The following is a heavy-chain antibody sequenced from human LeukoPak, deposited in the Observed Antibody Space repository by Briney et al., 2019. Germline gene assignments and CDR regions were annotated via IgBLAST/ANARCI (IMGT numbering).Heavy chain of an antibody. CDR3: ARSFLWLGELLEY. J-gene: IGHJ4*02. D-gene: IGHD3-10*01. CDR2: IYYSGST. CDR1: GGSISSGDYY. V-gene: IGHV4-30-4*01. Sequence: SETLSLTCTVSGGSISSGDYYWIWLRQPPGKGLEWIGYIYYSGSTYYNPSLKSRVTVSVDTSKNQFSLKLSSVTAADTAEYYCARSFLWLGELLEYWGQGTLVTVSS.